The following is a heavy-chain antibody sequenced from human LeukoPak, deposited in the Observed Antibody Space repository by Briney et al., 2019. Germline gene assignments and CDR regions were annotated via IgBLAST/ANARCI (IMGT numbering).Heavy chain of an antibody. Sequence: ASVKVSCKASGYTFTNYALNWLRQAPGQGLEWLGWTNTNTGNPTYAQAFTGRFVFSLDTSVSTAYLQITSLKGEDTAIYYCARGRFCNGANCYSDYWGQGTLVTVSS. CDR1: GYTFTNYA. J-gene: IGHJ4*02. D-gene: IGHD4/OR15-4a*01. V-gene: IGHV7-4-1*02. CDR3: ARGRFCNGANCYSDY. CDR2: TNTNTGNP.